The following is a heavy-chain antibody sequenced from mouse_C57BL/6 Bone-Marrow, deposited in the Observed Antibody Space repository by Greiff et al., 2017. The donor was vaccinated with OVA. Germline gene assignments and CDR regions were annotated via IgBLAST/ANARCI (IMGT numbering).Heavy chain of an antibody. CDR3: TGDRGSRRGWFAY. Sequence: EVNVVQSGGGLVQPGGSLKLSCAASGFTFSSYAMSWVRQTPEKRLEWVAYISSGGDYIYYADTVKGRFTISRDNAGNTLYLQMSSLKSEDTAMYYCTGDRGSRRGWFAYWGQGTLVTVSA. D-gene: IGHD1-1*01. V-gene: IGHV5-9-1*02. CDR1: GFTFSSYA. J-gene: IGHJ3*01. CDR2: ISSGGDYI.